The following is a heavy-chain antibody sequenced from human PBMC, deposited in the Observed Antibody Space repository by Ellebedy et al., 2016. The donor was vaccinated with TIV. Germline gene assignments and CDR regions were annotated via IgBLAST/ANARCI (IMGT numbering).Heavy chain of an antibody. CDR1: GGSVSSGTYY. Sequence: SETLSLTCTVSGGSVSSGTYYWSWIRQPPGRGLEWIGFIYSSGSTNYNPSLNSRVTISLDRSKNQFPLKVSSVTAADTAVYYCAREFVEVATIDDFYYCMDVWGRGTTVTVSS. CDR3: AREFVEVATIDDFYYCMDV. J-gene: IGHJ6*02. V-gene: IGHV4-61*01. CDR2: IYSSGST. D-gene: IGHD5-24*01.